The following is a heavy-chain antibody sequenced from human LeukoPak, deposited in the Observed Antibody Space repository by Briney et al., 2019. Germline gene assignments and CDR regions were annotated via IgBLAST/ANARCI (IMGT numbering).Heavy chain of an antibody. CDR2: IYSGGST. CDR1: EFSVGSNY. Sequence: GGSLRLSCAASEFSVGSNYMTWVRQAPGKGLEWVSLIYSGGSTYYADSVKGRFTISRDNSKNTLYLQMNSLRAKDTAVYYCAGCGYSYGSYYFDYWGQGTLVTVSS. V-gene: IGHV3-66*01. CDR3: AGCGYSYGSYYFDY. D-gene: IGHD5-18*01. J-gene: IGHJ4*02.